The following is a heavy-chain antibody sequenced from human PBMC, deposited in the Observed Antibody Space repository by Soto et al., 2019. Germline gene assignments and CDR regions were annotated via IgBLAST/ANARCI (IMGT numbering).Heavy chain of an antibody. J-gene: IGHJ6*02. CDR3: AKVRYSSPMGYYYGMDV. V-gene: IGHV1-69*13. CDR1: RVAFSKFI. CDR2: IIPIFGTA. Sequence: SVKVSCKASRVAFSKFIVTWVRQAPGLGLEWVGGIIPIFGTANYAQKFQGRVTITADESTSTSYMEVNNLRSEDTAVYYCAKVRYSSPMGYYYGMDVWGQGTTVTVSS. D-gene: IGHD6-19*01.